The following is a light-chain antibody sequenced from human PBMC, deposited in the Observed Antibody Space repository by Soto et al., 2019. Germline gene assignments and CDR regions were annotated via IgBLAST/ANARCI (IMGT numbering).Light chain of an antibody. CDR3: QLYGSSST. CDR1: QSDSSRF. V-gene: IGKV3-20*01. CDR2: STF. J-gene: IGKJ1*01. Sequence: EIVLTQSPGTLSLSPGERATLSCRASQSDSSRFLAWYQQKPGQAPRLLIHSTFRRDTGIPDRFSGSGSGTDFTLTISRLEPEDYAVYYCQLYGSSSTFGQGTKVEIK.